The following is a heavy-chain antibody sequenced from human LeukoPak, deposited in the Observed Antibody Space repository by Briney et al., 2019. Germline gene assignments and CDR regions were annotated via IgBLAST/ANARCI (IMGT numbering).Heavy chain of an antibody. CDR3: ARELFVGYDPTYFDY. V-gene: IGHV4-39*02. Sequence: SETLSLTCSVSGGAVRTTLYYWVWIRQSPGKGLQWIGSVFYDGSTFYNPSLKSRVTISVDTSKNQFSLKLSSVTAADTAVYYCARELFVGYDPTYFDYWGQGALVTVSS. CDR1: GGAVRTTLYY. D-gene: IGHD5-18*01. J-gene: IGHJ4*02. CDR2: VFYDGST.